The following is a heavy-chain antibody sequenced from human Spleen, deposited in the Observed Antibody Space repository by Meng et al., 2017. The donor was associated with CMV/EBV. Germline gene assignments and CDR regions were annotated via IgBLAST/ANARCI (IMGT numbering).Heavy chain of an antibody. D-gene: IGHD4-17*01. J-gene: IGHJ4*02. CDR2: INTDDTT. CDR1: GFSVSTNY. V-gene: IGHV3-66*02. CDR3: RTYGDSGAGDS. Sequence: LSLTCAASGFSVSTNYMSWVRQAPGRGLEWVSIINTDDTTYYADSVKGRFTISRDNSKNTLYLQMNSLRAEDTAVYYCRTYGDSGAGDSWGQGTLVTVSS.